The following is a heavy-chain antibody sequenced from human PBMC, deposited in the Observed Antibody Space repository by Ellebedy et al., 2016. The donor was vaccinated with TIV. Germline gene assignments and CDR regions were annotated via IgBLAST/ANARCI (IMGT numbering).Heavy chain of an antibody. Sequence: GSLRLXCTVSGGSIGYFYRSWIREPPGKGLEWIGFVQNSGTTYHSPSLQSRVTISIDTSKNLFSLKLTSVSAADTAMYYCARGSYSYGMDVWGQGTTVTVSS. V-gene: IGHV4-59*01. CDR2: VQNSGTT. CDR3: ARGSYSYGMDV. J-gene: IGHJ6*02. CDR1: GGSIGYFY.